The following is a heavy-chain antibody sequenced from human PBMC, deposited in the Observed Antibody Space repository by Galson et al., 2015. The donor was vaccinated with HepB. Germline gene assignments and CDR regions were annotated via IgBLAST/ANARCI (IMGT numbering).Heavy chain of an antibody. CDR2: IWFDGSNK. Sequence: SLRLSCAASGFTFSTYGMHWVRQAPGKGLEWVAVIWFDGSNKDCLDSVRGRFTISRDNSKNMLFLEMNSLRDEDTATDYCARSPSSSWGDGFDIWGQGTMVTVSS. D-gene: IGHD6-13*01. V-gene: IGHV3-33*01. CDR1: GFTFSTYG. CDR3: ARSPSSSWGDGFDI. J-gene: IGHJ3*02.